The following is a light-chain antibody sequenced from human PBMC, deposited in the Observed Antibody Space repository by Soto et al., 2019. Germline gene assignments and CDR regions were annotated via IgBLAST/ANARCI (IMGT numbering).Light chain of an antibody. CDR3: QQCSTSPLT. Sequence: EIVLTQSPGTLPLSPGERATLSCRASETIEKNYLAWYQQKPGQAPRLLIDDAFNRATGIPDRFSGSGSGTDFTLTISRLEPEDFGVYYCQQCSTSPLTFGGGTKVEIK. J-gene: IGKJ4*01. V-gene: IGKV3-20*01. CDR1: ETIEKNY. CDR2: DAF.